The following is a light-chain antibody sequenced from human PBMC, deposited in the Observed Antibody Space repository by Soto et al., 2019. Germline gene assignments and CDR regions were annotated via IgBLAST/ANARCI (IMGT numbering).Light chain of an antibody. CDR3: QQFNKWPLT. V-gene: IGKV3-15*01. CDR2: GAF. CDR1: QSVSSN. Sequence: EIVMTQSPGTLSVSPGERAARSCRARQSVSSNLAWYQQKTGQDARLLIYGAFTRATGIPARFSGSGSGTEFTLSISSLQSEDFAVYYCQQFNKWPLTFGGGTRVEIK. J-gene: IGKJ4*01.